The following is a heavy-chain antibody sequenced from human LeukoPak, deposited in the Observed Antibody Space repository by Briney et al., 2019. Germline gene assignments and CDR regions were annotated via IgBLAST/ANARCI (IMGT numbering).Heavy chain of an antibody. CDR2: IYYSRST. CDR3: ARQSNDFWSGYYKYYFDY. Sequence: SETLSLTCTVSGGSISSSSYYWGWIRQPPGKGLEWIGSIYYSRSTYYNPSLKSRVTISVYTSKNQFSLKLSSVTAADTAVYYCARQSNDFWSGYYKYYFDYWGQGTLVTVSS. D-gene: IGHD3-3*01. V-gene: IGHV4-39*01. CDR1: GGSISSSSYY. J-gene: IGHJ4*02.